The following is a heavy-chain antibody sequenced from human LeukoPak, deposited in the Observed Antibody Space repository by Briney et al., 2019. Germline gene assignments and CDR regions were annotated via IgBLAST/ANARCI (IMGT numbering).Heavy chain of an antibody. V-gene: IGHV1-8*01. CDR2: MNPNSGNT. D-gene: IGHD3-22*01. CDR3: ARTVNYYDSSCYYY. Sequence: ASVNVSCKASGYTFTSYDINWVRQATGQGLEWMGWMNPNSGNTAYAQKFQGRVTMTRNTSISTAYMELSSLRSEDTAVYYCARTVNYYDSSCYYYWGQGTLVTISS. CDR1: GYTFTSYD. J-gene: IGHJ4*02.